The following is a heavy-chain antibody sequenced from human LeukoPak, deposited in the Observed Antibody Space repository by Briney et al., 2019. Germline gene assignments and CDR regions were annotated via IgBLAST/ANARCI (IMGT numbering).Heavy chain of an antibody. CDR3: ARGYYDSSGYSPGDY. V-gene: IGHV4-59*01. CDR1: GGSISSYY. CDR2: IYYSGST. J-gene: IGHJ4*02. Sequence: SETLSLTCIVSGGSISSYYWSWIRQPPGKGLEWIGYIYYSGSTNYNPSLKSRVTISVDTSKNQFSLKLSSVTAADTAVYYCARGYYDSSGYSPGDYWGQGTLVTVSS. D-gene: IGHD3-22*01.